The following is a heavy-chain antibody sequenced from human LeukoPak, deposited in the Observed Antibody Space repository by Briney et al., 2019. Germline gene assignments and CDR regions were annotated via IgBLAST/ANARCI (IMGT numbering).Heavy chain of an antibody. CDR1: GFTFSSYN. V-gene: IGHV3-21*01. CDR3: ARDPSGWKNAFDI. Sequence: AGGSLRPSCAASGFTFSSYNMNWVRQAPGKGLEWVSSISSSSSYIYYADSVKGRFTISGDNAKNSLYLQMNSLRAEDTAVYYCARDPSGWKNAFDIWGQGTMVTVSS. D-gene: IGHD6-19*01. CDR2: ISSSSSYI. J-gene: IGHJ3*02.